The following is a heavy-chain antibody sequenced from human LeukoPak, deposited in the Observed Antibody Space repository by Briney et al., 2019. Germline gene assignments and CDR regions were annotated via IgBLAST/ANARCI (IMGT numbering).Heavy chain of an antibody. CDR2: ITSTSGST. CDR1: GFKFRSFS. J-gene: IGHJ4*02. CDR3: ARDIGSYGDSAY. V-gene: IGHV3-48*02. Sequence: GGSLRLSCAASGFKFRSFSMNWVRQAPGKGLEWISYITSTSGSTYYADSVKGRFTISRDNAQNSLYLQMDSLRDEDTAVYYCARDIGSYGDSAYWGQGTRVTVSS. D-gene: IGHD4-17*01.